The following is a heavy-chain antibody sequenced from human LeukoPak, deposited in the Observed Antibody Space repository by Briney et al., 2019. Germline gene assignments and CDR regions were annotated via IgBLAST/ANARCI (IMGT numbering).Heavy chain of an antibody. CDR3: AKSRELLNAEYFQH. V-gene: IGHV3-23*01. CDR1: GFTFSSYA. CDR2: ISGSGGST. D-gene: IGHD1-26*01. J-gene: IGHJ1*01. Sequence: PGGSLRLSCAASGFTFSSYAMSWVRQAPGKGLEWVSSISGSGGSTHYADSVKGRFIISRDNSKNTLYLQMNSLRAEDTAVYYCAKSRELLNAEYFQHWGQGTLVTVSS.